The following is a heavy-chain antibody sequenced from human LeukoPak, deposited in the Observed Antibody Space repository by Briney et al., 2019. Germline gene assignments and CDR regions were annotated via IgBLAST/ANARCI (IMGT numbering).Heavy chain of an antibody. V-gene: IGHV3-30*03. D-gene: IGHD5-18*01. CDR2: ISYDGSNK. Sequence: GGSLRLSCAAYGFTFSSYGIHWVRQAPGKGLEWVAVISYDGSNKFYADSVKGRFTISRDNSKNTLFLQMNSLRAEDTAVYYCVRGYSAVVFVYWGQGTLVTVSS. CDR1: GFTFSSYG. J-gene: IGHJ4*02. CDR3: VRGYSAVVFVY.